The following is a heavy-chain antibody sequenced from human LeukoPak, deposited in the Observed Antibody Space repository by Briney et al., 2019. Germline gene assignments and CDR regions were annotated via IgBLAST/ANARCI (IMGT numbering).Heavy chain of an antibody. V-gene: IGHV1-69*05. CDR2: IIPIFGTA. Sequence: SVKVSCKASGGTFSSYAISWVRQAPGQGLEWMGGIIPIFGTANYAQKFQGRVTITTDESTSTAYMELSSLRSEDTAVYYCAREPGIAAAGTGWFDPWGQGTLVTVSS. CDR1: GGTFSSYA. J-gene: IGHJ5*02. CDR3: AREPGIAAAGTGWFDP. D-gene: IGHD6-13*01.